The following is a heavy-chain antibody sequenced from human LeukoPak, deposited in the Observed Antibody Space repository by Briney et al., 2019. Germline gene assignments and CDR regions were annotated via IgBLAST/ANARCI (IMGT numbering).Heavy chain of an antibody. V-gene: IGHV3-11*04. J-gene: IGHJ4*02. CDR3: ARVSYDYVWGSYRPYYFDY. CDR2: ISSSGSTI. Sequence: GGSLRLSCAASGFTFSDYYMSWIRQAPGKGLEWVSYISSSGSTIYYADSVKGRFTISRDNAKNSLYLQMNSLRAEDTAVYYCARVSYDYVWGSYRPYYFDYWGQGTLVTVSS. CDR1: GFTFSDYY. D-gene: IGHD3-16*02.